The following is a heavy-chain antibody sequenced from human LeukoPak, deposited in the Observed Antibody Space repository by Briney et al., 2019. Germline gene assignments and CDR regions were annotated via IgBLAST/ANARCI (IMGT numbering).Heavy chain of an antibody. J-gene: IGHJ3*02. Sequence: ASVKVSCKASGYTFTSYGISWVRQAPGQGLEWMGWISAYNGNTNYAQKLQGRVTMTRDTSITTAYMELSRLRSDDTAVYYCATISRNDSFDIWGQGTMVTVSS. D-gene: IGHD1-14*01. CDR3: ATISRNDSFDI. CDR2: ISAYNGNT. CDR1: GYTFTSYG. V-gene: IGHV1-18*01.